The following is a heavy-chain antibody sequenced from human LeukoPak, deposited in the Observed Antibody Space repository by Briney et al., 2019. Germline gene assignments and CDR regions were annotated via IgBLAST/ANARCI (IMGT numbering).Heavy chain of an antibody. Sequence: GGSLRLSCAASGFTFDDYTMHWVRQAPGKGLEWVSLISWDGGSTYYADSVKGRFTISRDNSKNSLYLEMNSLRTEDTALYYCAKDLIIAAGGNYWGQGTLVTVSS. D-gene: IGHD6-13*01. CDR1: GFTFDDYT. J-gene: IGHJ4*02. V-gene: IGHV3-43*01. CDR3: AKDLIIAAGGNY. CDR2: ISWDGGST.